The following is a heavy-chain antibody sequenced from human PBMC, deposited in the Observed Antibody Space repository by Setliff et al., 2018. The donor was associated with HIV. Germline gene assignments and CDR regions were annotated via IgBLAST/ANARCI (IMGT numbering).Heavy chain of an antibody. Sequence: PGGSLRLSCAASGFTFSGYSMNWVRQAPGKGLEWVSSISSSSSYIYYADSVKGRFTISRDSSRNTLYIQMNSLRVEDTAVYYCARWTFLDYGVSSGDAFDFWGQGTMVTVSS. V-gene: IGHV3-21*04. CDR2: ISSSSSYI. CDR3: ARWTFLDYGVSSGDAFDF. CDR1: GFTFSGYS. D-gene: IGHD4-17*01. J-gene: IGHJ3*01.